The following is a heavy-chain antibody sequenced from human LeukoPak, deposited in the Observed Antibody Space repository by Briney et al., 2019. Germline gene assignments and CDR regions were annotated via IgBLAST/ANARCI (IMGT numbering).Heavy chain of an antibody. J-gene: IGHJ4*02. CDR2: ITDSGDNT. CDR1: GFTFSSFA. Sequence: GGSLRLSCAASGFTFSSFAMNWVRQAPGKGLEWVSGITDSGDNTYYADSMKGRFTISRDNSNNMVYLQMNSLRAEDMAKYYCAKAAGGTYYRVFDYWGQGILVTVSS. V-gene: IGHV3-23*01. CDR3: AKAAGGTYYRVFDY. D-gene: IGHD1-26*01.